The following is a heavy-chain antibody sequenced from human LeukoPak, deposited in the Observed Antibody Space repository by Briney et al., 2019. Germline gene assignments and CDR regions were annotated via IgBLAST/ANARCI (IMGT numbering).Heavy chain of an antibody. CDR1: GYTFTGYY. Sequence: ASVKVSCKASGYTFTGYYMHWVRQAPGQGLEWMGWINPNSGGTNYAQKFQGRVTMTEDTSTDTAYMDLSSLRSEDTAVYYCATRSLLRFLEWPSMDVWGRGTTVTVSS. CDR2: INPNSGGT. V-gene: IGHV1-2*02. D-gene: IGHD3-3*01. CDR3: ATRSLLRFLEWPSMDV. J-gene: IGHJ6*03.